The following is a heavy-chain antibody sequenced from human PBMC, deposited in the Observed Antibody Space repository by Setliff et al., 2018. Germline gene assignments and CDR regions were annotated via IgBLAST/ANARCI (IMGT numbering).Heavy chain of an antibody. J-gene: IGHJ4*02. CDR3: ARHDVMVRWFDY. V-gene: IGHV4-59*08. CDR2: MYYSGTT. CDR1: GGSIRSYY. D-gene: IGHD3-10*01. Sequence: SETLSLTCNVSGGSIRSYYWSWIRQPPGKGPEWIGYMYYSGTTNYSPSLKSRATISVDTSKNQFSLRLSSVTAADTAVYYCARHDVMVRWFDYWGQGTLVTVSS.